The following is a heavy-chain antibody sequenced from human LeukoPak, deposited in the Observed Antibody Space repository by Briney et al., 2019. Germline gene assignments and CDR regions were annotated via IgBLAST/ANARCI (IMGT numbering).Heavy chain of an antibody. J-gene: IGHJ3*02. CDR1: GFTFSSYS. Sequence: GGSLRLSCAASGFTFSSYSMNWVRQAPGKGLEWVSYISSSSSTIYYADSVKGRFTISRDNAKNSLYLQVNSLRAEDTAVYYCARSGPSNYVHRVGEAFDIWGQGTMVTVSS. CDR3: ARSGPSNYVHRVGEAFDI. D-gene: IGHD3-16*01. CDR2: ISSSSSTI. V-gene: IGHV3-48*01.